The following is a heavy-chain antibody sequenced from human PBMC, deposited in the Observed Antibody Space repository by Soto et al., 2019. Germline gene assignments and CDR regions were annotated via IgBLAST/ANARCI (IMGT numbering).Heavy chain of an antibody. V-gene: IGHV1-69*02. CDR1: GGTFSSYT. D-gene: IGHD1-26*01. J-gene: IGHJ4*02. CDR3: ASNRGRTTHQHDY. Sequence: QVQLVQSGAEVKKPGSSVKVSCKASGGTFSSYTISWVRQAPGQGLEWMGRIIPILGIANYAQKFQGRVTITADKSTSTAYMELSSLRSEDTAVYYCASNRGRTTHQHDYWGQGTLVTVSS. CDR2: IIPILGIA.